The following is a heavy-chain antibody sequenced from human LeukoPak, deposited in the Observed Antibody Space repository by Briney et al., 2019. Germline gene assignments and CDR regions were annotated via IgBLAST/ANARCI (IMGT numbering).Heavy chain of an antibody. J-gene: IGHJ5*02. D-gene: IGHD3-10*01. CDR2: ISDSGGRT. V-gene: IGHV3-23*01. Sequence: GGSLRLSCAASGFTFSSYAMTWVRQAPGKGLAWVSSISDSGGRTYYADSVKGRCTISRDNSRNTLYLQMNSLRGEDTAVYYCAKVGSGITNWFDPWGQGTLVTVSS. CDR3: AKVGSGITNWFDP. CDR1: GFTFSSYA.